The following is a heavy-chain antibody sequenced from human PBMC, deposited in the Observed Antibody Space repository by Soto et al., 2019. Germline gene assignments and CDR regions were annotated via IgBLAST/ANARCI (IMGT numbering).Heavy chain of an antibody. CDR3: AKELLRLGESLERYFDY. Sequence: EVQLLESGGDLVQPGGSLRLSCAASGFTFSTYAMSWVRQAPGKGLEWVSAISGSGSSRYYADSAKGRFTISRDNSKNPLFLQLNSLRAEDTAVYYCAKELLRLGESLERYFDYWGQGTLVTVSS. V-gene: IGHV3-23*01. J-gene: IGHJ4*02. CDR1: GFTFSTYA. CDR2: ISGSGSSR. D-gene: IGHD3-10*01.